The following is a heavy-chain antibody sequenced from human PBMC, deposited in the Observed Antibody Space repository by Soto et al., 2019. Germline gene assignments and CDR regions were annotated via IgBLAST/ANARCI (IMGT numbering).Heavy chain of an antibody. J-gene: IGHJ6*02. CDR1: GGSFSGYY. D-gene: IGHD3-16*02. CDR3: ARVVIPRVWGSYRYPGDYYHYGMDV. V-gene: IGHV4-34*01. Sequence: QVQLQQWGAGLLKPSETLSLTCAVYGGSFSGYYWSWIRQPPGKGLEWIGEINHSGSTNYNPSLKSRVTISVDTSKNQFSLKLSSVTAADTAVYYCARVVIPRVWGSYRYPGDYYHYGMDVWGQGTTVTVSS. CDR2: INHSGST.